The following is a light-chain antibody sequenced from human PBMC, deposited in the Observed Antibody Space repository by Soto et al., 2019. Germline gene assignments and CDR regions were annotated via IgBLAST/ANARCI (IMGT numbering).Light chain of an antibody. J-gene: IGLJ3*02. CDR2: RNN. CDR3: AAWDDSLSGPGV. CDR1: SSNIGSNY. V-gene: IGLV1-47*01. Sequence: QSVLTQPPSASATPGQRVTISCSGSSSNIGSNYVYWYQQLPGTAPKLLIYRNNQRPSGVPHRFSGSKSGTSASLAISGLRSEDEADYYCAAWDDSLSGPGVFGGGTKLTVL.